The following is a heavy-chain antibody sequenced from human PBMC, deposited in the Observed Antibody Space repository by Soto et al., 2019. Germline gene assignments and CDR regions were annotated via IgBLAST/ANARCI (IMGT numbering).Heavy chain of an antibody. Sequence: EVQLLESGGGLVQPWGSLRLSCAASGVTLSNYAMSWVRQAPGKGLEWVSTISGSGGRIYYADSVKGRFTISRDISKNTLYLQMSSLRAEDTAVYYCGKTDGVEGQLVDYWVQGTLVTVSA. D-gene: IGHD6-6*01. J-gene: IGHJ4*02. V-gene: IGHV3-23*01. CDR2: ISGSGGRI. CDR1: GVTLSNYA. CDR3: GKTDGVEGQLVDY.